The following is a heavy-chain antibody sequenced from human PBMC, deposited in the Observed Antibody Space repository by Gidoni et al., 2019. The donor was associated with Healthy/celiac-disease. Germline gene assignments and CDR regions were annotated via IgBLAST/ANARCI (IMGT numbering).Heavy chain of an antibody. CDR2: ISSSSSYI. J-gene: IGHJ6*02. V-gene: IGHV3-21*01. D-gene: IGHD3-22*01. Sequence: EVQLVESGGGLVKPGGSLRLSWAASGFTFSSYSMNWVRQAPGKGLDWVSSISSSSSYIYYADSVKGRFTISRDNAKNSLYLQMNSLRAEDTAVYYCARGPYYYYDSSGYYRDVYGMDVWGQGTTVTVSS. CDR1: GFTFSSYS. CDR3: ARGPYYYYDSSGYYRDVYGMDV.